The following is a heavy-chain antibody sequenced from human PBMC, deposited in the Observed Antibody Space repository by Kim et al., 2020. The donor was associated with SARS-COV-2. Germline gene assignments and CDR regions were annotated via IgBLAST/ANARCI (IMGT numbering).Heavy chain of an antibody. V-gene: IGHV4-39*01. J-gene: IGHJ3*02. Sequence: SETLSLTCTVSGGSISSSSYYWGWIRQPPGKGLEWIGSIYYSGSTYYNPSLKSRVTISVDTSKNQFSLKLSSVTAADTAVYYCARQLRYFDWLWNGAFDIWGQGTMVTVSS. CDR2: IYYSGST. D-gene: IGHD3-9*01. CDR3: ARQLRYFDWLWNGAFDI. CDR1: GGSISSSSYY.